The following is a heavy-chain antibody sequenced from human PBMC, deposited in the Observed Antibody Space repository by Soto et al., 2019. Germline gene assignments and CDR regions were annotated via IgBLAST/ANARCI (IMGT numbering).Heavy chain of an antibody. Sequence: GGSLRLSCAASGFTFSSYGMHWVRQAPGKGLEWVAVISYDGSNKYYADSVKGRFTISRDNSKNTLYLQMNSLRAEDTAVYYCAKLYYYDSSGYYEIDYWGQGTLVTISS. J-gene: IGHJ4*02. CDR2: ISYDGSNK. CDR1: GFTFSSYG. V-gene: IGHV3-30*18. D-gene: IGHD3-22*01. CDR3: AKLYYYDSSGYYEIDY.